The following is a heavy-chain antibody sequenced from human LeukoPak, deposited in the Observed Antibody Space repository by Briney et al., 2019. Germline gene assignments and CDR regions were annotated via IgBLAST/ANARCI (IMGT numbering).Heavy chain of an antibody. V-gene: IGHV3-64D*09. CDR1: GFTFNSCA. Sequence: GGSLRLSCSASGFTFNSCAMHWVRQAPGKGLEYVSVISSNGDSTYYAVSLKGRFTISRDNSKSTLYLQMSSLRPEDTAVYYCVKGQQFILTGYYFDYWGQGTLVTVSS. D-gene: IGHD3-9*01. CDR2: ISSNGDST. J-gene: IGHJ4*02. CDR3: VKGQQFILTGYYFDY.